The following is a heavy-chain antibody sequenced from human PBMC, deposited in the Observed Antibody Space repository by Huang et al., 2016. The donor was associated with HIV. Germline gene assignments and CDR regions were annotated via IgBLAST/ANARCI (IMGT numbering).Heavy chain of an antibody. J-gene: IGHJ3*02. V-gene: IGHV4-30-2*01. CDR2: IYHSGST. D-gene: IGHD6-13*01. Sequence: QLQLQESGSGLVKPSQTLSLTCAVSGGSISSGAYSWGWIRQPPGKGLEWIGYIYHSGSTYYNPSLKSRVPISVDRSKNQFSLKLSSVTAADTAVYYCARDLAAAGTGAFDIWGQGTMVTVSS. CDR1: GGSISSGAYS. CDR3: ARDLAAAGTGAFDI.